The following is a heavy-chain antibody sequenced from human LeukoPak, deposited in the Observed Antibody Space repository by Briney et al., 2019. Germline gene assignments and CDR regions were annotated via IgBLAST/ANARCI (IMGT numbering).Heavy chain of an antibody. D-gene: IGHD2-2*01. CDR2: INGDGGNK. CDR1: GFTFSSYW. CDR3: ARGPHQVRH. Sequence: GGSVRLSCVASGFTFSSYWMHWVRQDPREGLVWASRINGDGGNKNYADSVRGRFTISRDNAKNTLYLQMNTLRVEDTAVYYCARGPHQVRHWGQGTLVTVSS. J-gene: IGHJ1*01. V-gene: IGHV3-74*01.